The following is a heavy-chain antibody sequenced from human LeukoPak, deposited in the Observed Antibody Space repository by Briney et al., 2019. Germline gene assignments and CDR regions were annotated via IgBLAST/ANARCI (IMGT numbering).Heavy chain of an antibody. V-gene: IGHV3-21*04. Sequence: GGSLRLSCAASGFTISSYSMNWVRQAPGKGLEWVSSISSSSSYIYYADSVKGRFTISRDNAKNSLFLQMNSLRAEDTAVYYCAKASAMIVVVSKHFDYWGQGTLVTVSS. CDR3: AKASAMIVVVSKHFDY. J-gene: IGHJ4*02. CDR1: GFTISSYS. CDR2: ISSSSSYI. D-gene: IGHD3-22*01.